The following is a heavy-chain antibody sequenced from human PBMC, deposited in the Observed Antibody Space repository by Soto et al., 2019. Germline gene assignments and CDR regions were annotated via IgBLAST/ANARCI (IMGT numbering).Heavy chain of an antibody. CDR1: GGSISGYY. J-gene: IGHJ6*02. D-gene: IGHD3-16*01. V-gene: IGHV4-4*07. Sequence: QVQLQESGPGLVKPSETLSLTCTVSGGSISGYYWTWSRQPAGKGLEWLGRKHTSGTTNYNPSLKRRVTMSIDTCTNQFSLRRSSVTAADTAIYYCARGGEFSVLDVWGQGTTVAVSS. CDR3: ARGGEFSVLDV. CDR2: KHTSGTT.